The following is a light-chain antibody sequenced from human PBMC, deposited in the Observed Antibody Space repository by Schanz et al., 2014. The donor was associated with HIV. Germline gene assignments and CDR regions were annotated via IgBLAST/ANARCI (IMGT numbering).Light chain of an antibody. CDR1: SSDIGTYNY. CDR2: DVS. CDR3: CSYAGRNTVYV. J-gene: IGLJ1*01. Sequence: QSVLTQPASVSGSPGQSITISCTGTSSDIGTYNYVSWYQHHPGKAPKLLIYDVSNRPSGVSNRFSGSKSGNTASLTISGLQAEDEADYYCCSYAGRNTVYVFGTGTKLTVL. V-gene: IGLV2-14*03.